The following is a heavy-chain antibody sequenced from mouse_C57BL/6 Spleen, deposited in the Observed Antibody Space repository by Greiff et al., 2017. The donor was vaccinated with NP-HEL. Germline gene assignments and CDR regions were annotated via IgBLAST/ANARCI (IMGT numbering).Heavy chain of an antibody. CDR2: ISSGSSTI. Sequence: EVQLVESGGGLVKPGGSLKLSCAASGFTFSDYGMHWVRQAPEKGLEWVAYISSGSSTIYYADTVKGRFTISRDNAKNTLFLQMTSLRSEDTAMYYCERDGSSPFYAMDYWGQGTSVTVSS. D-gene: IGHD1-1*01. CDR1: GFTFSDYG. V-gene: IGHV5-17*01. CDR3: ERDGSSPFYAMDY. J-gene: IGHJ4*01.